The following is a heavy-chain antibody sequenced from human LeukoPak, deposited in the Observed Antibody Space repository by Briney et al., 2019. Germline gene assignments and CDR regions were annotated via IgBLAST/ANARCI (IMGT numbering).Heavy chain of an antibody. D-gene: IGHD3-9*01. CDR1: GFTFRNYA. Sequence: GRSLRLSCAASGFTFRNYATSWVRQAPGRGLEWVSGISGIGGTTNYAESVKGRFTISRDNSKNTLSLQMNSLRAEDTAVYDCANRGTSSGYEYYFDYWGQGTLVTVSS. J-gene: IGHJ4*02. V-gene: IGHV3-23*01. CDR2: ISGIGGTT. CDR3: ANRGTSSGYEYYFDY.